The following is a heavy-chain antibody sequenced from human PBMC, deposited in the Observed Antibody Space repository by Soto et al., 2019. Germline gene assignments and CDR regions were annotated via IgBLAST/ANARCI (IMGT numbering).Heavy chain of an antibody. CDR3: ARLWELDYGMDV. J-gene: IGHJ6*02. CDR2: IIPILGIA. Sequence: SVKVSCKASGGTFSSYTISWVRQAPGQGLEWMGRIIPILGIANYAQKFQGRVTITADKSTSTAYMELSSLRSEDTAVYYCARLWELDYGMDVWGQGPTVTVSS. D-gene: IGHD1-26*01. V-gene: IGHV1-69*02. CDR1: GGTFSSYT.